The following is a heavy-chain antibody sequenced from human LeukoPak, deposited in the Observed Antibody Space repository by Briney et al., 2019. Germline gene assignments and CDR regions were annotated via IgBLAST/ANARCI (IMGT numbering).Heavy chain of an antibody. CDR2: IYYSGST. CDR3: ARDSRKFLYGIDY. J-gene: IGHJ4*02. CDR1: GGSISSYY. V-gene: IGHV4-59*01. Sequence: SETLSLTCTVSGGSISSYYWSWIRQPPGEGLEWIGYIYYSGSTNYNPSLKSRVTISVDTSKNQFSLKLSSVTAADTAVYYCARDSRKFLYGIDYWGQGALVTVSS. D-gene: IGHD3-10*01.